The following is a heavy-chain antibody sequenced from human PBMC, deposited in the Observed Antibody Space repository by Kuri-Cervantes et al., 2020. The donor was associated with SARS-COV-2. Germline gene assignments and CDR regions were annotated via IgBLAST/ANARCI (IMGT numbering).Heavy chain of an antibody. CDR1: GGSISSSSYY. V-gene: IGHV4-39*07. CDR3: ARRSGYYPYYFDY. D-gene: IGHD3-22*01. J-gene: IGHJ4*02. Sequence: SETLSLTCTVSGGSISSSSYYWGWIRQPPGKGLEWIGSIYHSGSTYYNPSLKSRVTISVDTSKNQFSLKLSSVTAADTAVYYCARRSGYYPYYFDYWGQGTLVTVSS. CDR2: IYHSGST.